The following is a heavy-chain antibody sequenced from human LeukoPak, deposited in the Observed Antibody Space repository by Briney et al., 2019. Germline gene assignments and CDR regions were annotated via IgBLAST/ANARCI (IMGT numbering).Heavy chain of an antibody. CDR1: GGSFSGYY. CDR2: INHSGST. Sequence: SETLSLTCAVYGGSFSGYYWSWIRQPPGKGLEWIGEINHSGSTNYNPPLKSRVTISVDTSKNQFSLKLSSVTAADTAVYYCARGHPLSYDSSGEKIDYWGQGTLVTVSS. CDR3: ARGHPLSYDSSGEKIDY. V-gene: IGHV4-34*01. J-gene: IGHJ4*02. D-gene: IGHD3-22*01.